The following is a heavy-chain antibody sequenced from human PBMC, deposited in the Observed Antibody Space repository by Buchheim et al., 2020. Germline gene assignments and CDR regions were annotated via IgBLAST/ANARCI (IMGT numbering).Heavy chain of an antibody. D-gene: IGHD3-3*01. CDR1: GGSISSSSYY. CDR2: IYYSGST. V-gene: IGHV4-39*01. J-gene: IGHJ5*02. Sequence: QLQLQESGPGLVKPSETLSLTCTVSGGSISSSSYYWGWIRQPPGKGLEWIGSIYYSGSTYYNPSLTSRVTISVDTSKNQFSLKLSSVTAADTAVYYCARHGHERLNYDFWSGHPPWFDPWGQGTL. CDR3: ARHGHERLNYDFWSGHPPWFDP.